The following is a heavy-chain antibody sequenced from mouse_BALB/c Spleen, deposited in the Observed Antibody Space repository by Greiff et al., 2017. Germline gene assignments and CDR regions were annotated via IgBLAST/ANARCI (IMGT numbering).Heavy chain of an antibody. CDR1: GFTFSSYG. D-gene: IGHD3-1*01. CDR3: ARHGATSCAY. CDR2: ISSGGSYT. Sequence: EVMLVESGGDLVKPGGSLKLSCAASGFTFSSYGMSWVRQTPDKRLEWVATISSGGSYTYYPDSVKGRFTISRDNAKNTLYLQMSSLKSEDTAMYYCARHGATSCAYWGQGTLVTVSA. V-gene: IGHV5-6*01. J-gene: IGHJ3*01.